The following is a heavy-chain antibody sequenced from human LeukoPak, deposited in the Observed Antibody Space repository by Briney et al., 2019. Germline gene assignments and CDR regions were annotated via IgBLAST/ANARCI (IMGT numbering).Heavy chain of an antibody. D-gene: IGHD4-17*01. Sequence: PSETLSLTCTVSGGSISSHYWSWIRQPPGKGLEWIGYIYYSGSTNYNPSLKSRVTISVDTSKNQFSLKLSSVTAADTAVYYCARVPPNYGDEDYWGQGTLVTVSS. CDR3: ARVPPNYGDEDY. CDR2: IYYSGST. J-gene: IGHJ4*02. V-gene: IGHV4-59*11. CDR1: GGSISSHY.